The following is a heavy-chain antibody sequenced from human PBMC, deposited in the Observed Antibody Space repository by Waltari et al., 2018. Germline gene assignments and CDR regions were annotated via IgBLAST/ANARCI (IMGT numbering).Heavy chain of an antibody. CDR1: GGTFSSYA. CDR2: IIPIFGTA. V-gene: IGHV1-69*01. CDR3: ARDSRLGTVWFGELFPQFDY. Sequence: QVQLVQSGAEVKKPGSSVKVSCTAYGGTFSSYAISWVRQAPRQGHEWMGGIIPIFGTANYAQKFQGRVTITADESTSTAYMELSSLRSEDTAVYYCARDSRLGTVWFGELFPQFDYWGQGTLVTVSS. D-gene: IGHD3-10*01. J-gene: IGHJ4*02.